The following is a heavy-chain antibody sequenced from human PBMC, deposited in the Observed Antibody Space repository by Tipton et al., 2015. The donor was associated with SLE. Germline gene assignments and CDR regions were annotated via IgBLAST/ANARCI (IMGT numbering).Heavy chain of an antibody. Sequence: TLSLTCTVSGGSIRSYYWSWIRQPPGKGLEWIGYIYYSGSTNYNPSLKSRVTISVDTSKNQFSLTLSSVTAADTAVYYCARSSYDSSGYYYYFDSWGQGTLVTVSS. CDR2: IYYSGST. D-gene: IGHD3-22*01. V-gene: IGHV4-59*01. J-gene: IGHJ4*02. CDR1: GGSIRSYY. CDR3: ARSSYDSSGYYYYFDS.